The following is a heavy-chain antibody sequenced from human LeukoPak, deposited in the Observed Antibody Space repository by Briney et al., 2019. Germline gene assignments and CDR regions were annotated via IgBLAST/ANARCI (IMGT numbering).Heavy chain of an antibody. CDR3: AYSSGWHYYFDY. D-gene: IGHD6-19*01. V-gene: IGHV1-8*01. J-gene: IGHJ4*02. Sequence: GASVKVSCKASGYTFTSYDINWVRQATGQGLEWMGWMNPNSGNTGYAQKFQGRVTMTRNTSISTAYMELSSLRSEDTAVYYCAYSSGWHYYFDYWGQGTLVTVSS. CDR1: GYTFTSYD. CDR2: MNPNSGNT.